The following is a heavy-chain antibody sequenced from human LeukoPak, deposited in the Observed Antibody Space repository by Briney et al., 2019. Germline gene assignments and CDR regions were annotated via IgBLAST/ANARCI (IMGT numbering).Heavy chain of an antibody. CDR2: IYYSGST. V-gene: IGHV4-59*01. J-gene: IGHJ5*02. CDR3: ARDQLQLGWFDP. CDR1: GGSIGSYY. Sequence: SETLSLTCTVSGGSIGSYYWSWIRQPPGKGLEWIGYIYYSGSTNYNPSLKSRVTISVDTSKNQFSLKLSSVTAADTAVYYCARDQLQLGWFDPWGQGTLVTVSS. D-gene: IGHD6-13*01.